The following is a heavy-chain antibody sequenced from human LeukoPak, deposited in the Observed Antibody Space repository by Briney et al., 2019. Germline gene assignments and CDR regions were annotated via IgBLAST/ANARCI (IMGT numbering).Heavy chain of an antibody. V-gene: IGHV1-18*01. CDR1: GYTFTSYG. CDR2: ISAYNGNT. CDR3: ARGGWFGEFPPDAFDI. D-gene: IGHD3-10*01. J-gene: IGHJ3*02. Sequence: ASVKVSCKASGYTFTSYGISWVRQAPGQGLEWMGWISAYNGNTNYAQKLQGRVTMTTDTSTSTAYMELRSLRSDDTAVYYCARGGWFGEFPPDAFDIWGQGTMVTVSS.